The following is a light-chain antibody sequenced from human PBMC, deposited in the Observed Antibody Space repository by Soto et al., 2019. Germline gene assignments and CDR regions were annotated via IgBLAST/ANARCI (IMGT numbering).Light chain of an antibody. Sequence: QSALTQPPSASGSPGQSVTISCTGTSSDVGGYNYVSWYQQHPGKAPKLMIYEASKRPSGVPDRFSGSKSGNTASLTVSGLQAEDEADYSCSSYAGSNNFALYVFGTGTQLTVL. CDR2: EAS. J-gene: IGLJ1*01. V-gene: IGLV2-8*01. CDR1: SSDVGGYNY. CDR3: SSYAGSNNFALYV.